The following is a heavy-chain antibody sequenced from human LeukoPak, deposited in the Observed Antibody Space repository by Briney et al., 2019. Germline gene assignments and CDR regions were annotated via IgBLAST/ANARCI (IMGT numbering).Heavy chain of an antibody. D-gene: IGHD3-10*01. CDR1: GFTFSSYG. CDR2: IRYDGSNK. J-gene: IGHJ4*02. CDR3: ASMWSITMVRGVLRNDY. V-gene: IGHV3-30*02. Sequence: PGGSLRLSCAASGFTFSSYGMHWVRQAPGKGLEWVAFIRYDGSNKYYADSVKGRFTISRDNAKNSLYLQMNSLRAEDTAVYYCASMWSITMVRGVLRNDYWGQGTLVTVSS.